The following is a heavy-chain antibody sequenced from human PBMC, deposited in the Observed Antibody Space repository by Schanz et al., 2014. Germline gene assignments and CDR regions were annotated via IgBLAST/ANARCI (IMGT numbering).Heavy chain of an antibody. Sequence: VQLVQSGGGLVQPGGSLRLSCAASGFTFSDYYMSWIRQAPGKGLEWVSYVSSSSSYTHYADSVKGRFTISRDNSKNTLYLQMNSLRAEDTAVYYCAKSQGSSFDSWGQGTLVTVSS. D-gene: IGHD6-13*01. CDR3: AKSQGSSFDS. J-gene: IGHJ4*02. V-gene: IGHV3-11*05. CDR1: GFTFSDYY. CDR2: VSSSSSYT.